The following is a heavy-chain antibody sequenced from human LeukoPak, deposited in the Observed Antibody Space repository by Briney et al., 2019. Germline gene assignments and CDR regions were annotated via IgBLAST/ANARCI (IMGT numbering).Heavy chain of an antibody. CDR2: INHSGST. V-gene: IGHV4-34*01. CDR1: GGSFSGYY. D-gene: IGHD6-6*01. Sequence: SETLSLTCAVYGGSFSGYYWSWIRQPPGKGLEWIGEINHSGSTNYNSSLKSRVTISVDTSKNQFSLKLSSVTAADTAVYYCARDSSSSHWDYWGQGTLVTVSS. J-gene: IGHJ4*02. CDR3: ARDSSSSHWDY.